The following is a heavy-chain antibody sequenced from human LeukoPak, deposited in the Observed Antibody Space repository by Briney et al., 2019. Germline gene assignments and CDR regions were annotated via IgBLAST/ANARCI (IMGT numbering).Heavy chain of an antibody. J-gene: IGHJ6*02. CDR2: ISWNSGSI. CDR1: GFTFDDYA. Sequence: GGSLRLSCAASGFTFDDYAMHWVRQAPGKGLEWVSGISWNSGSIGYADSVKGRFTISRDSAKNSLYLQMNSLRAEDTALYYCAKVLEPVYYYYGMDVWGQGTTVTVSS. V-gene: IGHV3-9*01. CDR3: AKVLEPVYYYYGMDV.